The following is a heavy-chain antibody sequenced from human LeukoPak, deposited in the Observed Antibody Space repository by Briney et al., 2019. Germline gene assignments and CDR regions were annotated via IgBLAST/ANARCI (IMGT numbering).Heavy chain of an antibody. CDR1: GGSISSGGYY. D-gene: IGHD2-2*01. CDR2: IYYSGST. Sequence: SETLSLTCTVSGGSISSGGYYWSWIRQHPGKGLEWIGYIYYSGSTYYNPSLKSRVTLSVDTSKNQFSLKLSSVTAADTAVYYCARSDLSSTRHFDYWGQGTLVTVSS. J-gene: IGHJ4*02. CDR3: ARSDLSSTRHFDY. V-gene: IGHV4-31*03.